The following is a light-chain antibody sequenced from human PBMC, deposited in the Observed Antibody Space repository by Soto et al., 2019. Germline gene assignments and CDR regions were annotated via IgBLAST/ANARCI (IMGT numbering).Light chain of an antibody. J-gene: IGKJ4*01. CDR3: QQFNTYPLT. V-gene: IGKV1-13*02. Sequence: AIQLTQSPSSLSASVGDRVAITCRASQDIASALAWYQQKPGKPPKLLIYAASSLQSGVPSRFSGSGSGTDFTLTISSLQPEDFATYYCQQFNTYPLTFGGGTKVDIK. CDR1: QDIASA. CDR2: AAS.